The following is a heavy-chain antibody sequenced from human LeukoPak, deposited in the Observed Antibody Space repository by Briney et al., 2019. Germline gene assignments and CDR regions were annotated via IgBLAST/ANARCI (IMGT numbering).Heavy chain of an antibody. CDR2: TYYRSKWNN. Sequence: SQTLSLTCAISGDSVSSNSAAWNWIRQSPSRGLEWLGRTYYRSKWNNDYALSVKRRITTNPDTSKNQFSLQLNSMTPEDTAVYYCARDSDIAARWGYYYYGMDVWGQGTTVTVSS. V-gene: IGHV6-1*01. J-gene: IGHJ6*02. CDR3: ARDSDIAARWGYYYYGMDV. D-gene: IGHD6-6*01. CDR1: GDSVSSNSAA.